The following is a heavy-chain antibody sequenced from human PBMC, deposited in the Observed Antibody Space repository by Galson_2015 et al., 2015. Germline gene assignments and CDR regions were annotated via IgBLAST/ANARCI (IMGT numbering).Heavy chain of an antibody. Sequence: SLRLSCAASGFTLSSYWMSWVRQAPGKGLEWVSDIRQDGGETYYVDSVKGRFTISRDNTKNSLYLQMNSLRAEDTAVYYCARVGKVPSFRVNHWYLDPWGRGTLVIVSP. CDR2: IRQDGGET. CDR3: ARVGKVPSFRVNHWYLDP. J-gene: IGHJ2*01. CDR1: GFTLSSYW. V-gene: IGHV3-7*03. D-gene: IGHD3-3*01.